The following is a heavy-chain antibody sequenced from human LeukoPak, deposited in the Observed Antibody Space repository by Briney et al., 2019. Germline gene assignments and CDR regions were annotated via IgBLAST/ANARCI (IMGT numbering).Heavy chain of an antibody. J-gene: IGHJ4*02. Sequence: SETLSLTCAVSGGSISSRNWWSWVRQPPGKGLEWMGEIYHSGSTNYNPSLKTRVTISVDKSKNQFSLKLRSVTAADTAVYYCARASHDYGDYSHFDYWGQGTLVTVSS. CDR3: ARASHDYGDYSHFDY. CDR2: IYHSGST. V-gene: IGHV4-4*02. D-gene: IGHD4-17*01. CDR1: GGSISSRNW.